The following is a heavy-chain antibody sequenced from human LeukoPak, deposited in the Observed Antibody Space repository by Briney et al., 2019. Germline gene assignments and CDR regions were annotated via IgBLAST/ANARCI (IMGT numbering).Heavy chain of an antibody. V-gene: IGHV3-30*02. Sequence: GGSLRLSGAASGFTFSSYGMHWVRQAPGKGLEWVAFIRYDGNNKYYADSVKGRFTISRDNSKNTLYLQMNSLRPEDTAVYYCAKDSIVFRYFDWGYYMDVWGKGTTVTISS. CDR3: AKDSIVFRYFDWGYYMDV. J-gene: IGHJ6*03. D-gene: IGHD3-9*01. CDR1: GFTFSSYG. CDR2: IRYDGNNK.